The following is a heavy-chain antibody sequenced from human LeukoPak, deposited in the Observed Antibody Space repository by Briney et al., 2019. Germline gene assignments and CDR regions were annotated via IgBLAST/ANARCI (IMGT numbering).Heavy chain of an antibody. V-gene: IGHV1-18*01. CDR2: ISAYNGNT. CDR1: GYTFTSYA. Sequence: GASVKVSCKASGYTFTSYAMNWVRQAPGQGLEWMGWISAYNGNTNYAQKLQGRVTMTTDTSTSTAYMELRSLRSDDTAVYYCARDWAPIAVAGTGLDYWGQGTLVTVSS. D-gene: IGHD6-19*01. J-gene: IGHJ4*02. CDR3: ARDWAPIAVAGTGLDY.